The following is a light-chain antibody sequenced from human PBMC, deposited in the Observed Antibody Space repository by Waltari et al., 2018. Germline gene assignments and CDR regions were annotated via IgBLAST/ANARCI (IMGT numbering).Light chain of an antibody. Sequence: EIVMTQSPDTLSVAPGERVTLSCRASQSVPTNLAWYQQKPGQPPRLLIYVASTRATGVPARFSGSGSGTEFTLTISSLESEDFVVYYCQQYSNWPYTFGQGTKLEIK. CDR3: QQYSNWPYT. V-gene: IGKV3-15*01. CDR1: QSVPTN. CDR2: VAS. J-gene: IGKJ2*01.